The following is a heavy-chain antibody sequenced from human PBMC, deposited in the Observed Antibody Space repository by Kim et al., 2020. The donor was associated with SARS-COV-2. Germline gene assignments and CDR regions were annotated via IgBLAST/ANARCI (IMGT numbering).Heavy chain of an antibody. CDR3: ARENIVATRCAFDI. V-gene: IGHV4-31*03. CDR1: GGSISSGGYY. J-gene: IGHJ3*02. CDR2: IYYSGST. D-gene: IGHD5-12*01. Sequence: SETLSLTCTVSGGSISSGGYYWSWIRQHPGKGLEWIGYIYYSGSTYYNPSLKSRVTISVDTTKNQFSLKQSSVTAADTAVYYSARENIVATRCAFDIWG.